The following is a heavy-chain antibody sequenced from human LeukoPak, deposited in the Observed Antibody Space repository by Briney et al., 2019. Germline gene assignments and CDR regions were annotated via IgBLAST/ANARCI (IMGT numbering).Heavy chain of an antibody. V-gene: IGHV4-39*01. D-gene: IGHD5-18*01. CDR3: ARGGLRGYSYGLDRYSSSYYYMDV. Sequence: SETLSLTCTVSSASISSSPHFWAWIRQSPGNGLEWIGSISYSGTTFYNPSLKSRVTISVDTSKNQFSLRLTSVTAADTAVYYCARGGLRGYSYGLDRYSSSYYYMDVWGKGTTVTVSS. J-gene: IGHJ6*03. CDR2: ISYSGTT. CDR1: SASISSSPHF.